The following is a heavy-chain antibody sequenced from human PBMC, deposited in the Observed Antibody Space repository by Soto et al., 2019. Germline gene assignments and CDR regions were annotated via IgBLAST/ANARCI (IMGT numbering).Heavy chain of an antibody. CDR1: GYTFTGYY. CDR2: INPNSGGT. J-gene: IGHJ6*02. V-gene: IGHV1-2*02. CDR3: ARGSPYYYYYYGMDV. D-gene: IGHD2-15*01. Sequence: QVQLVQSGAEVKKPGASVKVSCKASGYTFTGYYMHWVRQAPGQGLEWMGWINPNSGGTNYAQKFQGRVTMTRDTSISTAYMELSRLRSDDTAVYYCARGSPYYYYYYGMDVWGQGTTVTVSS.